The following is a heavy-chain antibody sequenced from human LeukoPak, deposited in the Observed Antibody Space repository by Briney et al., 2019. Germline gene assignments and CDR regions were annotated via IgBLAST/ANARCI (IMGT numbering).Heavy chain of an antibody. J-gene: IGHJ3*01. CDR2: IYHSGST. V-gene: IGHV4-4*02. CDR3: ARELRYDNSDSGAF. Sequence: SETLSLTCAVSGGAISNSNWWTWVRQPPGKGLEWIGKIYHSGSTNYNPSLKSRVTISVDKSKNEFSLKLTSVTAADTAVYYCARELRYDNSDSGAFWGQGTVVTVSS. CDR1: GGAISNSNW. D-gene: IGHD3-22*01.